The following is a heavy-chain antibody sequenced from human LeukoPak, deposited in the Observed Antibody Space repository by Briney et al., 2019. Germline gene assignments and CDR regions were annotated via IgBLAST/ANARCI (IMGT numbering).Heavy chain of an antibody. CDR2: IIPIFGTA. D-gene: IGHD6-13*01. CDR1: GGTFSSYA. CDR3: ASLREGSSWYGY. V-gene: IGHV1-69*06. Sequence: WASVKVSCKASGGTFSSYAISWVRQAPGQGLEWMGGIIPIFGTANYAQKFQGRVTITADKPTSTAYMELSSLRSEDTAVYYCASLREGSSWYGYWGQGTLVTVSS. J-gene: IGHJ4*02.